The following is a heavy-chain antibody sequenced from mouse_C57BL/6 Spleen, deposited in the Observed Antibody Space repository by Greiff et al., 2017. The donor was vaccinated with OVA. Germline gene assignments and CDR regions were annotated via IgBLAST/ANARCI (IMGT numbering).Heavy chain of an antibody. CDR1: GYTFTSYW. CDR2: IDPSDSYT. V-gene: IGHV1-50*01. Sequence: VQLQQSGAELVKPGASVKLSCKASGYTFTSYWMQWVKQRPGQGLEWIGEIDPSDSYTNYNQKFKGKATLTVDTSSSTAYMQLSSLTSEDSAVYYCARRSGAYWGQGTLVTVSA. D-gene: IGHD1-3*01. CDR3: ARRSGAY. J-gene: IGHJ3*01.